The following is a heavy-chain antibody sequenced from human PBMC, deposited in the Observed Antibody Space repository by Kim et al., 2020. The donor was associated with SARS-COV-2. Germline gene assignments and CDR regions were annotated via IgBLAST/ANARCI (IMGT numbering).Heavy chain of an antibody. Sequence: SETLSLTCTVSGGSISSYYWSWIRQPPGKGLEWIGYIYYSGSTNYNPSLKSRVTISVDTSKNQFSLKLSSVTAADTAVYYCARDDSSGYYRTWGQGTLVTVSS. CDR3: ARDDSSGYYRT. V-gene: IGHV4-59*13. J-gene: IGHJ5*02. D-gene: IGHD3-22*01. CDR1: GGSISSYY. CDR2: IYYSGST.